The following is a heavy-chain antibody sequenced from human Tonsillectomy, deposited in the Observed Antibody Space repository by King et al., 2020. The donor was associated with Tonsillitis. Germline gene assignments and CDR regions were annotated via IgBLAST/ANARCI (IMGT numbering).Heavy chain of an antibody. CDR1: GFTFSSYS. V-gene: IGHV3-23*04. CDR2: ISGSGGST. D-gene: IGHD1-14*01. CDR3: AKTGPGGRTTLCYGTAL. Sequence: VQLVQSGGGLVQPGGSLRLSCAASGFTFSSYSMSWIRQAPGKGLEWISAISGSGGSTYYADSVRDRFTISRDNSKNTLYLQMNSLRAEDPAVYYCAKTGPGGRTTLCYGTALLRQWTTVT. J-gene: IGHJ6*02.